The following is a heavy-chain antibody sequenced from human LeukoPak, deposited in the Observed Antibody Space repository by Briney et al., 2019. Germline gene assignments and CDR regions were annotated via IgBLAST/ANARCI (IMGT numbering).Heavy chain of an antibody. D-gene: IGHD3-22*01. Sequence: ASVKVSCKASGGTFSSYAISWVRQAPGQGLEWMGGIIPIFGTANYAQKFQGRVTITADESTSTAYMELSSLRSDDTAVYYCARDLAIWYYDSSGYLDYWGQGTLVTVSS. J-gene: IGHJ4*02. CDR3: ARDLAIWYYDSSGYLDY. V-gene: IGHV1-69*13. CDR2: IIPIFGTA. CDR1: GGTFSSYA.